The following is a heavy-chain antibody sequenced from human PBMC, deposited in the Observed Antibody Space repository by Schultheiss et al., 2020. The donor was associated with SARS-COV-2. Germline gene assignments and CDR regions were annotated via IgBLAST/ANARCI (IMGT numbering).Heavy chain of an antibody. CDR2: IYTSGST. CDR1: GGSFSGYY. CDR3: AREPSYSSGGMDV. J-gene: IGHJ6*02. V-gene: IGHV4-4*07. D-gene: IGHD6-19*01. Sequence: SETLSLTCAVYGGSFSGYYWSWIRQPAGKGLEWIGRIYTSGSTNYNPSLKSRVTISVDTSKNQFSLKLSSVTAADTAVYYCAREPSYSSGGMDVWGQGTTVTVYS.